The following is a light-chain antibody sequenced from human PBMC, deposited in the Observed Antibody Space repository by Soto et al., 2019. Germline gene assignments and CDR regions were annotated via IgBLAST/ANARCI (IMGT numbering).Light chain of an antibody. CDR2: SAS. V-gene: IGKV1-8*01. CDR3: QQYYNYPS. J-gene: IGKJ3*01. CDR1: QGVSSY. Sequence: AIRMTQYPYSLSASTGDTVTITCRASQGVSSYLAWYQRKPGKAPNLLIYSASTLQSGVPSSFSGSGSGTDFTLTISRLQPEDFATYYCQQYYNYPSFGPGTKVDIK.